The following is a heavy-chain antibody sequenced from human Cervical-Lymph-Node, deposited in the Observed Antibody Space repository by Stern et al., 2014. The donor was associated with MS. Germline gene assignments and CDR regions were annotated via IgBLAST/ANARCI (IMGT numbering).Heavy chain of an antibody. J-gene: IGHJ4*02. V-gene: IGHV5-51*03. CDR1: GYTFRSDW. Sequence: EVQLVESGAEVQKPGESLKISCKGSGYTFRSDWIGWVRQMPGKGLEWMGLIYPGDFDTKYSPSFQGHVTISVDTSINTAYLQWSSLRASDTAMYYCARSLYGGYFDDWGEGTLVTVSS. CDR2: IYPGDFDT. D-gene: IGHD4-23*01. CDR3: ARSLYGGYFDD.